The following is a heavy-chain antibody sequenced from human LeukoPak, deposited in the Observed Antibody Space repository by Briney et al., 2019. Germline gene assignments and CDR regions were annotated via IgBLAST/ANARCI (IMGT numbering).Heavy chain of an antibody. Sequence: ASVKVSCKASGYTFTSYYMHWVRQAPGQGLEWMGIINPSGGSTNYAQKFQGRVTITADESTSTAYMELSSLRSEDTAVYYCARDLTATTSFGYWGQGTLVTVSS. D-gene: IGHD5-24*01. CDR1: GYTFTSYY. CDR2: INPSGGST. CDR3: ARDLTATTSFGY. J-gene: IGHJ4*02. V-gene: IGHV1-46*01.